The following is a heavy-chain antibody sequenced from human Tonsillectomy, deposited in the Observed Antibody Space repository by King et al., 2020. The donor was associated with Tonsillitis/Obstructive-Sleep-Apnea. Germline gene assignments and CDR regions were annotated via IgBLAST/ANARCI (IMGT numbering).Heavy chain of an antibody. Sequence: QLVQSGAEVKKPGSSVKVSCKASGGTFSSYAISWVRQAPGQGLEWMGGIIPIFVTANYAQKFQGRVTITADESTSTAYMGLSSLSSEDTAVNYCARLDRISSYCGGDCYSDYGGQGTLVTVSS. V-gene: IGHV1-69*01. CDR3: ARLDRISSYCGGDCYSDY. CDR1: GGTFSSYA. J-gene: IGHJ4*02. D-gene: IGHD2-21*01. CDR2: IIPIFVTA.